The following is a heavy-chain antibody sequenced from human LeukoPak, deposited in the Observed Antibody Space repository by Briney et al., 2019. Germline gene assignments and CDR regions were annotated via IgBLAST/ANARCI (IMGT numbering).Heavy chain of an antibody. D-gene: IGHD3-10*01. V-gene: IGHV4-31*03. CDR1: GGSISRGGYY. Sequence: SETLSLTCTVSGGSISRGGYYWSWIRQHPGKGLEWIGYIYYSGSTYYNPSLKSRVTISVDTSKNQFSLKLSSVTAAAMAVYYCARAPRYYGSRSHDPYYFDYWGQGTLVTVSS. CDR2: IYYSGST. CDR3: ARAPRYYGSRSHDPYYFDY. J-gene: IGHJ4*02.